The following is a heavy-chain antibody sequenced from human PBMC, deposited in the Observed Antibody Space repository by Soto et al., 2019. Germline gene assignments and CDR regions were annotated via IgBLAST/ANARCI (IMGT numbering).Heavy chain of an antibody. CDR1: GGSISSGGYY. CDR3: ARAMGLHSELSPKYYFDY. V-gene: IGHV4-31*03. D-gene: IGHD4-4*01. J-gene: IGHJ4*02. CDR2: IYYSGST. Sequence: PSETLSLTCTVSGGSISSGGYYWSWIRQHPGKGLEWIGYIYYSGSTYYNPSLKSRVTISVDTSKNQFSLKLSSVTAADTAVYYCARAMGLHSELSPKYYFDYWGQGSLVTVSS.